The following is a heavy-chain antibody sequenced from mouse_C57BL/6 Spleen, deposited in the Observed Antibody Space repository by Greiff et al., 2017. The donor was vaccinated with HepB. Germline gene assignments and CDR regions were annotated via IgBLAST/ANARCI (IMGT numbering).Heavy chain of an antibody. CDR1: GYSITSGYD. CDR2: ISYSGST. CDR3: ARGGDCSFAY. J-gene: IGHJ3*01. V-gene: IGHV3-1*01. Sequence: EVQLQESGPGMVKPSQSLSLTCTVTGYSITSGYDWHWIRHFPGNKLEWMGYISYSGSTNYNPSLKSRISITHDTSKNHFFLKLNSVTTEDTATYYCARGGDCSFAYWGQGTLVTVSA.